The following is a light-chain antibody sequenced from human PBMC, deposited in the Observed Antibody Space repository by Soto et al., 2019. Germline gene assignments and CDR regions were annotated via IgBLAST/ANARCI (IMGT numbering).Light chain of an antibody. V-gene: IGLV2-14*01. Sequence: QSVLTQPASVSGSPGQSITISCTGTSSDVGDYNYVSWYQQHPGKVPKLMIYEVSNRPSGVSNRFSGSKSGNTASLTISGLQAEDEADYYCSSYTSSSTLGFGGGTKVTVL. CDR3: SSYTSSSTLG. CDR1: SSDVGDYNY. CDR2: EVS. J-gene: IGLJ3*02.